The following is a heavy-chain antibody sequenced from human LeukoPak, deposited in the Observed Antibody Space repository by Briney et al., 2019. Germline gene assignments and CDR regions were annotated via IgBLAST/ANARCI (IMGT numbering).Heavy chain of an antibody. D-gene: IGHD2-8*01. V-gene: IGHV3-11*01. CDR1: GFTFRYYY. Sequence: GSLKLSLGASGFTFRYYYMNLNRHPPGVGLEWLLCISSSGSTIYYADSVKGRFTISRDNARNSLYLQMNSLRAEDTAVYYCARRQRGTRPGAFDIWGQGTMVTVSS. J-gene: IGHJ3*02. CDR2: ISSSGSTI. CDR3: ARRQRGTRPGAFDI.